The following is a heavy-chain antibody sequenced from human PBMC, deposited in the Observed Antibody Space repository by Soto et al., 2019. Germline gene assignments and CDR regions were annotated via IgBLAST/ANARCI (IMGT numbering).Heavy chain of an antibody. J-gene: IGHJ6*02. D-gene: IGHD6-13*01. V-gene: IGHV3-30*04. Sequence: GGSLRLSCAASGFSFSSYSVHWVRQAPGKGLEWVAVISYDGSNKYYADSVKGRFTITRDSSKNTVSLQMNSLRLEDTAVYYCARAPPRGIAAPGTWGSGMDVWGQGTTVTVSS. CDR2: ISYDGSNK. CDR1: GFSFSSYS. CDR3: ARAPPRGIAAPGTWGSGMDV.